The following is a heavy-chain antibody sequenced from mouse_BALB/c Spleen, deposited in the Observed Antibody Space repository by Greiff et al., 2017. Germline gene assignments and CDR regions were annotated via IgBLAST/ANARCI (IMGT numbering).Heavy chain of an antibody. V-gene: IGHV1-7*01. J-gene: IGHJ1*01. CDR3: ANYGSWYFDV. D-gene: IGHD1-2*01. CDR2: INPSTGYT. CDR1: GYTFTSYW. Sequence: QVQLQQSGAELAKPGASVKMSCKASGYTFTSYWMHWVKQRPGQGLEWIGYINPSTGYTEYNQKFKDKATLTADKSSSTAYMQLSSLTSEDSAVYYCANYGSWYFDVWGAGTTVTVSS.